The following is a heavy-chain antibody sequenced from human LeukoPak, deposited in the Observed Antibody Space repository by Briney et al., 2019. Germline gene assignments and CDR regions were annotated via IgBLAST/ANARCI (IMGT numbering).Heavy chain of an antibody. CDR2: IYYSGST. Sequence: PSETLSLTCTVSGGSISSSSYYWGWIRQPPGNGLEWIGSIYYSGSTYYNPSLKSRVTISVDTSKNQFSLKLSSVTAADTAVYYCARHAGGDFWKGGRYYYFDYWGQGTLVTVSS. CDR3: ARHAGGDFWKGGRYYYFDY. D-gene: IGHD3-3*01. J-gene: IGHJ4*02. CDR1: GGSISSSSYY. V-gene: IGHV4-39*01.